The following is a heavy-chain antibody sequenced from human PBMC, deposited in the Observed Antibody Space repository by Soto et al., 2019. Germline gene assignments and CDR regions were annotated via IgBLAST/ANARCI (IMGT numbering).Heavy chain of an antibody. Sequence: EVQLVESGGGLVQPGGSLKHSCAASGFTFSGSALHWVRQASGKGLEWVGRIRSKGNNYATAYGASLKGRFTISRDDSKNTAYLQMNSLNTEDTAVYDCSRQASDFWSGKPQYYMDVWGKGTTVTVSS. CDR2: IRSKGNNYAT. CDR3: SRQASDFWSGKPQYYMDV. V-gene: IGHV3-73*01. CDR1: GFTFSGSA. J-gene: IGHJ6*03. D-gene: IGHD3-3*01.